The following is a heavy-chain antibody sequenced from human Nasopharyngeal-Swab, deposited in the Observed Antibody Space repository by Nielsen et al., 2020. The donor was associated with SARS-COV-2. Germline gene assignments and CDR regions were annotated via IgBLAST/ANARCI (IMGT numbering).Heavy chain of an antibody. Sequence: SVKVSCKASGGTFSSYAISWVRQAPGQGLECMGRIIPILGIANYAQKFQGRVTITADKSTSTAYMELSSLRSEDTAVYYCARVKSPGYSSSWYRDYYGMDVWGQGTTVTVSS. D-gene: IGHD6-13*01. V-gene: IGHV1-69*04. CDR1: GGTFSSYA. CDR2: IIPILGIA. J-gene: IGHJ6*02. CDR3: ARVKSPGYSSSWYRDYYGMDV.